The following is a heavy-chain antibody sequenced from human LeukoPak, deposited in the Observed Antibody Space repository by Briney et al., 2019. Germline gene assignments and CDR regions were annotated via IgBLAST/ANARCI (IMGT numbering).Heavy chain of an antibody. CDR1: GYSFTSYW. D-gene: IGHD3-10*01. CDR3: ARQASLFYYGSGSSPWYFDY. J-gene: IGHJ4*02. CDR2: IYPGDSDT. V-gene: IGHV5-51*01. Sequence: GESLKISCKGSGYSFTSYWIGWVRQMPGKGLEWMGIIYPGDSDTRYSLSFQGQVTISADKSISTAYLQWSSLKASDTAMYYCARQASLFYYGSGSSPWYFDYWGQGTLVTVSS.